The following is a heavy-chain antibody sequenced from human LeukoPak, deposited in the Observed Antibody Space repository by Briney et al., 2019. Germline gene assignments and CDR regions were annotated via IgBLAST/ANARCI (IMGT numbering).Heavy chain of an antibody. D-gene: IGHD3-16*01. CDR3: AKALGPR. J-gene: IGHJ4*02. Sequence: GGSLRLSCAASGFTFSSYNINWVRQAPGKGLEWVSSISRSRSYISYADSVKGRFTISRDNAKNSLYLQMNSLRAEDTAVYYCAKALGPRWGQGTLVTVSS. CDR1: GFTFSSYN. V-gene: IGHV3-21*04. CDR2: ISRSRSYI.